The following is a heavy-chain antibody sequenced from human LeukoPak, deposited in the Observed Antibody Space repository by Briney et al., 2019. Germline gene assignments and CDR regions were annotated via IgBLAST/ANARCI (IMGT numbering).Heavy chain of an antibody. CDR2: IYWDDDK. CDR1: GFSLSTSGVG. CDR3: AHIPQLSSGWYSFDY. D-gene: IGHD6-19*01. Sequence: SGPTLVKPTQTLTLTRTFSGFSLSTSGVGVGWIRQPPGKALEWLALIYWDDDKRYSPSLKSRLTITKDTSKNQVVLTMTNMDPVDTATYYCAHIPQLSSGWYSFDYWGQGTLVTVSS. J-gene: IGHJ4*02. V-gene: IGHV2-5*02.